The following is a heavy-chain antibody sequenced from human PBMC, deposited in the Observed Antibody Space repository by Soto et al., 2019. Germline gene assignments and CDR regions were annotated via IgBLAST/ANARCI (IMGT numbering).Heavy chain of an antibody. CDR3: ATDVVFEIFGVDLNPRDYGMDV. V-gene: IGHV1-24*01. CDR2: FDPEDGET. J-gene: IGHJ6*02. CDR1: GYTLTELS. Sequence: VKVSCKVSGYTLTELSMHWVRQAPGKGLEWMGGFDPEDGETIYAQKFQGRVTMTEDTSTDTAYMELSSLRSEDTAVYYCATDVVFEIFGVDLNPRDYGMDVWGQGTTVTVSS. D-gene: IGHD3-3*01.